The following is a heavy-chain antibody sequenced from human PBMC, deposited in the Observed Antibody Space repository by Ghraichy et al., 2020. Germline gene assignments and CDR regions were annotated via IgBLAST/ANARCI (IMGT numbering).Heavy chain of an antibody. V-gene: IGHV4-4*07. CDR3: ARVAYSGMHLDY. CDR1: GGSIPSYY. D-gene: IGHD2-21*01. J-gene: IGHJ4*02. CDR2: IYASGTT. Sequence: SETLSLTCTVSGGSIPSYYWSWIRQPAGKRLEWIGRIYASGTTNYNPSLKSRVTMSVDTTKNQFSLMLNSVTVADTAVYYCARVAYSGMHLDYWGQGTLVTVSS.